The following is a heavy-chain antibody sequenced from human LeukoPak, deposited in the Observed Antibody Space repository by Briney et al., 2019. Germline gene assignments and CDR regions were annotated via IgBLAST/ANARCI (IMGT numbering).Heavy chain of an antibody. Sequence: ASVKVSCKASGYTFTSYGISWARQAPGQGLEWMGWISAYNGNTNYAQKLQGRVTMTTDTSTSTAYMELRSLRSDDTAVYYCARRYCSSTSCYAFDYWGQGTLVTVSS. CDR1: GYTFTSYG. CDR3: ARRYCSSTSCYAFDY. D-gene: IGHD2-2*01. CDR2: ISAYNGNT. V-gene: IGHV1-18*01. J-gene: IGHJ4*02.